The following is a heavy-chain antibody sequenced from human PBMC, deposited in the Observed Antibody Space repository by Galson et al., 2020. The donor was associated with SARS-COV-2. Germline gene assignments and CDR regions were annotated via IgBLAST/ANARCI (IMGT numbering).Heavy chain of an antibody. Sequence: TGGSLRLSCAASGFTFSSYGMHWVRQAPGKGLEWVAVISYDGSNKYYADSVKGRFTISRDNSKNTLYLQMNSLRAEDTAVYYCAKNKEHNYYDPWGQGTLVTVSS. J-gene: IGHJ5*02. V-gene: IGHV3-30*18. D-gene: IGHD3-10*01. CDR3: AKNKEHNYYDP. CDR2: ISYDGSNK. CDR1: GFTFSSYG.